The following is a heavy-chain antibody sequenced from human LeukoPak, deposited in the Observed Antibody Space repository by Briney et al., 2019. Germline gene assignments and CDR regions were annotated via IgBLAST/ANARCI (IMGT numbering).Heavy chain of an antibody. J-gene: IGHJ4*02. CDR2: ISAYTGNT. CDR1: GYTFTSYG. Sequence: ASGKVSCKAAGYTFTSYGISWVRQAPGQGLEWMGWISAYTGNTNYAQKFQGRVTMTTDTSTSTGYMELRSLRSDDTAVYFCARQGTRYCSGGSCYCDYWGQGTLVTVSS. CDR3: ARQGTRYCSGGSCYCDY. V-gene: IGHV1-18*04. D-gene: IGHD2-15*01.